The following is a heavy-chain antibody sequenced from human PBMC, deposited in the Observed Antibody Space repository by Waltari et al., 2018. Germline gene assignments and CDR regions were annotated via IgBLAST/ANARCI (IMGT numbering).Heavy chain of an antibody. V-gene: IGHV4-59*01. J-gene: IGHJ1*01. CDR3: ARGWDCSGGSCYSDRDEYFQH. CDR1: GGSISSYY. Sequence: QVQLQESGPGLVKPSETLSLTCTVSGGSISSYYWSWIRQPPGQGLEWIGYIYYSGSTNYNPSLKSRVTISVDTSKNQFSLKLSSVTAADTAVYYCARGWDCSGGSCYSDRDEYFQHWGQGTLVTVSS. CDR2: IYYSGST. D-gene: IGHD2-15*01.